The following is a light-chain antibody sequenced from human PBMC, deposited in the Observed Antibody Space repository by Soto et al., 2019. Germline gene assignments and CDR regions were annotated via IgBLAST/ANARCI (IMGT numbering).Light chain of an antibody. V-gene: IGLV2-14*01. J-gene: IGLJ2*01. CDR2: EVT. CDR1: SNDVGDYDY. Sequence: QSVLTQPASVSGSPGQSITISCTGTSNDVGDYDYVSWYQQHPGKAPKLIIYEVTYRPSGVSNRFSGSQSGNTASLTISGHHAEDDDDYYCSSDRGSSTFAFGGGTKLTVL. CDR3: SSDRGSSTFA.